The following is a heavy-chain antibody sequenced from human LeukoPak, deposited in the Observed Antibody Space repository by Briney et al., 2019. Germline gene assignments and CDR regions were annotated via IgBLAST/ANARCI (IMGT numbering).Heavy chain of an antibody. V-gene: IGHV5-51*01. D-gene: IGHD5-18*01. Sequence: SGESLKISCKGSGYSFISYWIGWVRQMPGKGLEWMGIIYPGDSDTRYSPSFQGQVTISADKSISAAYLQWSSLTASDTAMYYCARRSEYSYGVDYWGQGTLVTVSS. CDR1: GYSFISYW. J-gene: IGHJ4*02. CDR2: IYPGDSDT. CDR3: ARRSEYSYGVDY.